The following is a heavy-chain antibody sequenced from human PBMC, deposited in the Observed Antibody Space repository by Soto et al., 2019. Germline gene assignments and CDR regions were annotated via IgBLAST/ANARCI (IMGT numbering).Heavy chain of an antibody. J-gene: IGHJ4*02. D-gene: IGHD6-13*01. Sequence: EVQLLESGGGLVQPGGSLRLSCEASGFTLSSYAMSWVRQAPGKGLEWVSALSGSSGTYYADSVKGRFTVSRDNSKNTLYLQLSSLRAEDTAIYFCAKDKRIATAGRGVFDYWGQGTLVTVSS. CDR1: GFTLSSYA. CDR2: LSGSSGT. CDR3: AKDKRIATAGRGVFDY. V-gene: IGHV3-23*01.